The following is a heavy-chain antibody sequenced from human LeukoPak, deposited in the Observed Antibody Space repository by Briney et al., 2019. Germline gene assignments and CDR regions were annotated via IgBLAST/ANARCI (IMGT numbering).Heavy chain of an antibody. CDR2: INASGGST. CDR3: SRHKGMGAPQPDY. J-gene: IGHJ4*02. V-gene: IGHV1-46*01. Sequence: GASVKVSCKASGYTFTSYDMHWVRQAPGQGLEWMGIINASGGSTSYAQKFQGRVTMTRDTSTSTVYMDLSSLRSEDPAVYYFSRHKGMGAPQPDYWGQGTLVTVSS. D-gene: IGHD1-26*01. CDR1: GYTFTSYD.